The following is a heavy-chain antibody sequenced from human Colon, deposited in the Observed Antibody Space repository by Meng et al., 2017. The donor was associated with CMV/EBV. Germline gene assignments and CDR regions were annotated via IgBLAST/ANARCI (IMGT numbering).Heavy chain of an antibody. CDR2: IDPRSGDT. CDR3: ARESMSTASAADS. V-gene: IGHV1-2*02. CDR1: GYTFSNYF. D-gene: IGHD2-21*01. Sequence: ASVLVSCKGSGYTFSNYFIHWLRQAPGQGLEWMGWIDPRSGDTNFAQNSQGRVSTTRDTSITTAQMDLTSLTSDDTALYYCARESMSTASAADSWGQGTLVTVSS. J-gene: IGHJ4*02.